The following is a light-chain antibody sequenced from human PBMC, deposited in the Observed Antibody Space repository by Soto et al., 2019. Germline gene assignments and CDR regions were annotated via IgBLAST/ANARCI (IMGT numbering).Light chain of an antibody. CDR1: QSVSTN. V-gene: IGKV3D-15*01. Sequence: EMVMTQSPATLAASPGETAALSCRASQSVSTNLAWYQQKPGQAPRLLIYGASTRATGIPARFSGSGSGTEFTLTISSLQSEDFAVYYCQQYHDWPLTFGQGTKVDIK. CDR3: QQYHDWPLT. J-gene: IGKJ1*01. CDR2: GAS.